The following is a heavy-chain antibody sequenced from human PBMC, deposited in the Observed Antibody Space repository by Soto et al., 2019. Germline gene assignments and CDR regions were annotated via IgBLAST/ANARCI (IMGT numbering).Heavy chain of an antibody. CDR3: ARVDCSSTSCYAGVHFDY. Sequence: TLSLTCTVSGGSISSGGYYWSWIRQHPGKSVEWIGYIYYSGSTYYNPSLKSRVTISVDTSKNQFSLKLSSVTAADTAVYYCARVDCSSTSCYAGVHFDYWGQGTLVPVSS. CDR2: IYYSGST. CDR1: GGSISSGGYY. J-gene: IGHJ4*02. V-gene: IGHV4-31*03. D-gene: IGHD2-2*01.